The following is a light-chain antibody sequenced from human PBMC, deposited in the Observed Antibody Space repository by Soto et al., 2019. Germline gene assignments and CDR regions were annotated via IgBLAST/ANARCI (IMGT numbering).Light chain of an antibody. J-gene: IGLJ2*01. V-gene: IGLV4-69*01. Sequence: QPVLTQSPSASASLGASVKLTCTLSSGHSNYAIAWHQQQSEKGPRYLMKLNSDGSHSKGDGIPDRFSGSRSGAERYLTISSLQSEDEADYYCQTWGSGIVVFGGGTKVTVL. CDR3: QTWGSGIVV. CDR2: LNSDGSH. CDR1: SGHSNYA.